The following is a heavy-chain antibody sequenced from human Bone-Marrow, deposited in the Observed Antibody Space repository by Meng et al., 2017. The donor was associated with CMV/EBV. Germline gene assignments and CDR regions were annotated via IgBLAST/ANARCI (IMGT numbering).Heavy chain of an antibody. J-gene: IGHJ5*01. CDR3: AKDEGYSSGWFDY. Sequence: GESLKISCAASGFTFSSYEMNWVRQAPGKGLEWVAFIRFDGSNQYYADSVKGRFTISRDNSRNTLYLQMNSLRAEDTAVYYCAKDEGYSSGWFDYWGQGKLVTVSS. V-gene: IGHV3-30*02. CDR1: GFTFSSYE. D-gene: IGHD6-19*01. CDR2: IRFDGSNQ.